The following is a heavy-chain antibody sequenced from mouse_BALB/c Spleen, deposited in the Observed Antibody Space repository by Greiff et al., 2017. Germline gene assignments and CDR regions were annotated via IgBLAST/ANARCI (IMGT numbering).Heavy chain of an antibody. J-gene: IGHJ4*01. V-gene: IGHV1S81*02. D-gene: IGHD2-4*01. CDR1: GYTFTSYY. CDR2: INPSNGGT. Sequence: VQLQQPGAELVKPGASVKLSCKASGYTFTSYYMYWVKQRPGQGLEWIGGINPSNGGTNFNEKFKSKATLTVDKSTSTAYMQLSSLTSEDSAVYYCTRGDDYEDAMDYWGQGTSVTGSS. CDR3: TRGDDYEDAMDY.